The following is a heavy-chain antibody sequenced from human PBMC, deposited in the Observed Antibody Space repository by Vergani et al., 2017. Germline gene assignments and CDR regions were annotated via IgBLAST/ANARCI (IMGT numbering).Heavy chain of an antibody. CDR2: INHSGST. CDR1: GGSISSGSYY. D-gene: IGHD3-3*01. J-gene: IGHJ4*02. V-gene: IGHV4-39*07. CDR3: AKSGIWSGYHHFDY. Sequence: QVQLQESGPGLVKPSQTLSLTCTVSGGSISSGSYYWSWIRQPPGKGLEWIGEINHSGSTNYNPSLKSRVTISVDTSKNQFSLKLSSVTAADTAVYYCAKSGIWSGYHHFDYWGQGTLVTVSS.